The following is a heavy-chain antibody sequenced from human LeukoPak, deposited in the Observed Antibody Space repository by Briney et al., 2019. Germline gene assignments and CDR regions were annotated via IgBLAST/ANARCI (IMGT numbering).Heavy chain of an antibody. Sequence: GGSLRLSCAASGFTFSSYAMHWVRQAPGKGLEWVANIKQDGSEKYYVDSVKGRFTISRDNAKNSLYLQMNSLRAEDTAVYYCARDNDYFDYWGQGTLVTVSS. J-gene: IGHJ4*02. CDR3: ARDNDYFDY. D-gene: IGHD2-8*01. CDR1: GFTFSSYA. V-gene: IGHV3-7*03. CDR2: IKQDGSEK.